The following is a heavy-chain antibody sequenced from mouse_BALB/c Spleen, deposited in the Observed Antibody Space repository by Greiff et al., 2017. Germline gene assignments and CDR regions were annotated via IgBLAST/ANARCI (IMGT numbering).Heavy chain of an antibody. CDR2: IDPANGNT. CDR3: ARGIYFDD. J-gene: IGHJ2*01. Sequence: EVQLQESGAELVKPGASVKLSCTASGFNIKDTYMHWVKQRPEQGLEWIGRIDPANGNTKYDPKFQGKATITADTSSNTAYLQLSSLTSEDTAVYYCARGIYFDDWGQGTTLTVSS. CDR1: GFNIKDTY. V-gene: IGHV14-3*02.